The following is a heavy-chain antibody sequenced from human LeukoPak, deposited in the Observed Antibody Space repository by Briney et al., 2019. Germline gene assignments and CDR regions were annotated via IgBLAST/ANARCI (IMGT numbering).Heavy chain of an antibody. Sequence: SETLSLTCAVYGGSFSGYYWSWIRQPPGKGLEWIGEINHSGSTNYNPSLKSRVTISVDTSKNQFSLKLSSVTAADTAVYYCASGQFLVSNDYWGQGILVTVSS. CDR3: ASGQFLVSNDY. V-gene: IGHV4-34*01. D-gene: IGHD5/OR15-5a*01. CDR1: GGSFSGYY. CDR2: INHSGST. J-gene: IGHJ4*02.